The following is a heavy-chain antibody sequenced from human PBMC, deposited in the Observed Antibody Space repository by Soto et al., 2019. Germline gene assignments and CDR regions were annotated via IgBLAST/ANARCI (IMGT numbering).Heavy chain of an antibody. Sequence: EVPLVESGGGLVKPGQSLRLSCRTSGFTFGDYSISWFRQAPGKGLEWVGFTRGKIYGGTTESAASVKGRFTISRDDSQSIAYLQMNSLTSEDTAVYYCARRFTIRARPPDYWGQGTLVTVSS. J-gene: IGHJ4*02. D-gene: IGHD6-6*01. CDR1: GFTFGDYS. CDR3: ARRFTIRARPPDY. V-gene: IGHV3-49*05. CDR2: TRGKIYGGTT.